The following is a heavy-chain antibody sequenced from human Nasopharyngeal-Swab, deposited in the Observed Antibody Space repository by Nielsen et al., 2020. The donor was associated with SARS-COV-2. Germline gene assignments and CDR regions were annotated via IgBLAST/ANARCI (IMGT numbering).Heavy chain of an antibody. CDR2: IYYSGST. D-gene: IGHD6-19*01. J-gene: IGHJ6*02. CDR3: ARGSGSYYYAMDV. Sequence: GSLRLSCTASGGSISGYYWSWIRQPPGKGLEWIGYIYYSGSTNYNPSLKSRVTISVDTSRTQFSLNLNSVTAADTAVYYCARGSGSYYYAMDVWGQGTTVTVSS. V-gene: IGHV4-59*01. CDR1: GGSISGYY.